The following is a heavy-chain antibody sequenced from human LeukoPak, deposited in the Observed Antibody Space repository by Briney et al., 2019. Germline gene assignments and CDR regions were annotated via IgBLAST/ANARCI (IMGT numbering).Heavy chain of an antibody. J-gene: IGHJ3*02. CDR1: GYTFTDYY. CDR2: VDPEDGET. CDR3: ATGEWELYAFDI. D-gene: IGHD1-26*01. V-gene: IGHV1-69-2*01. Sequence: ATVKISCKASGYTFTDYYMHWVQQAPGKGLEWMGRVDPEDGETIYAEKFQGRVTITADTSTDTAYMELSSLRSEDTAVYYCATGEWELYAFDIWGQGTMVTVSS.